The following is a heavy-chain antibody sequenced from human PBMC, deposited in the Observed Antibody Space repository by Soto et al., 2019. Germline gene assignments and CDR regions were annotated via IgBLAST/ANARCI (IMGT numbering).Heavy chain of an antibody. CDR1: GFTFRSYT. CDR3: ARLVAAPSSFSSYYYGMDV. CDR2: ISSSSSDI. V-gene: IGHV3-21*01. D-gene: IGHD6-6*01. Sequence: GGSLRLSCAASGFTFRSYTMDWVRQAPGKGLEWVSSISSSSSDIYYADSVKGRFTVTRDNAKNSLYLQMNSLRAEDTAVYYCARLVAAPSSFSSYYYGMDVWGQGTTVTVSS. J-gene: IGHJ6*02.